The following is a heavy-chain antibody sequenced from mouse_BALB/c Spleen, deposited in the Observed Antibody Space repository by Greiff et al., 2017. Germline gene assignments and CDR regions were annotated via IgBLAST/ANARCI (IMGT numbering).Heavy chain of an antibody. Sequence: EVQLQQSGAELAKPGASVKISCKASGYSFTGYNMNWVQQSNGKSLEWIGKIDPYYGGNSYNQKFKGEATLTVDKSSSTAYMQHKSRTSEDAAVYYCARTGYYGSSFDYWGQGTTLTVSS. CDR3: ARTGYYGSSFDY. J-gene: IGHJ2*01. V-gene: IGHV1S135*01. D-gene: IGHD1-1*01. CDR2: IDPYYGGN. CDR1: GYSFTGYN.